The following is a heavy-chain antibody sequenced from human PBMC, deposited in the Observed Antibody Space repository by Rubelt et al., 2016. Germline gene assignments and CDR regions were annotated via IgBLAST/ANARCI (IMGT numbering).Heavy chain of an antibody. Sequence: QVQLVQSGAEVKKPGASVKVSCKASGYTFTSYGISWVRQAPGQGLEWMGWISAYNGNTNYAQKVQGRVTMTTDTSTSTAYMVLRSLRSDDTAVYYCARDRIRIAARQGWYFDLWGRGTLVTVSS. CDR2: ISAYNGNT. J-gene: IGHJ2*01. CDR3: ARDRIRIAARQGWYFDL. D-gene: IGHD6-6*01. CDR1: GYTFTSYG. V-gene: IGHV1-18*01.